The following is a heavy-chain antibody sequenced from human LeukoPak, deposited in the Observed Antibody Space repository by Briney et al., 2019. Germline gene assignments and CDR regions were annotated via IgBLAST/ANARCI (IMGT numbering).Heavy chain of an antibody. CDR1: GGSISSGGYS. CDR2: IYHSGST. D-gene: IGHD3-10*01. V-gene: IGHV4-30-2*01. J-gene: IGHJ5*02. CDR3: ARGRVTMVRGVRAAWFDP. Sequence: SETLSLTCAVSGGSISSGGYSWRWIRQPPGTGLEWIGYIYHSGSTYYNPSLKSRVTISVDRSKNQFSLKLSSVTAADTAVYYCARGRVTMVRGVRAAWFDPWGQGTLVTVSS.